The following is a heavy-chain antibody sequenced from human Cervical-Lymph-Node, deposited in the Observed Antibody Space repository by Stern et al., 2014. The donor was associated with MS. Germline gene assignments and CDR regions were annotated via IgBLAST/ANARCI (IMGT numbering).Heavy chain of an antibody. CDR1: GFSLTTDGMC. D-gene: IGHD1-26*01. J-gene: IGHJ3*01. CDR2: VDWDADT. CDR3: ARTRWGASGRHAARFDH. Sequence: QITLKESGPALVRPTQTLTLTCSFSGFSLTTDGMCVSWIRQPPGKALQWLALVDWDADTYYDTSLRTRLTISKDTSKNQVVLTMANMDPVDTATYFCARTRWGASGRHAARFDHWGQGTVVTVSS. V-gene: IGHV2-70*01.